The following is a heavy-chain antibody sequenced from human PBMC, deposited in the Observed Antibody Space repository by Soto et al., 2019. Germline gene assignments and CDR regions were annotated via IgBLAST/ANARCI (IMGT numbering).Heavy chain of an antibody. D-gene: IGHD3-16*02. Sequence: ASVKVSCKASGYTFTGYYMHWVRQAPGQGLEWMGWINPNSGGTNYAQKFQGWATMTRDASISTAYMELSRLRSDDTAVYYCALFRLGGLSPGSFDFRGQGTMVTVSS. CDR2: INPNSGGT. CDR1: GYTFTGYY. CDR3: ALFRLGGLSPGSFDF. J-gene: IGHJ3*01. V-gene: IGHV1-2*04.